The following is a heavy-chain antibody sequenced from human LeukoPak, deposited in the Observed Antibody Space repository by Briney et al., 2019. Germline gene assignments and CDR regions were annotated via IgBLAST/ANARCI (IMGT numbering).Heavy chain of an antibody. D-gene: IGHD5-18*01. V-gene: IGHV1-46*01. CDR2: INPSGGST. CDR3: ARDHVDTAMVTYYYYGMDV. Sequence: ASVKVSCKASGYTFTSYYMHWVRQAPGQGLEWMGIINPSGGSTSYAQKFQGRVTMTRDTSTSTVYMELSSLRSEDTAVYYCARDHVDTAMVTYYYYGMDVWGQGTTVTVS. CDR1: GYTFTSYY. J-gene: IGHJ6*02.